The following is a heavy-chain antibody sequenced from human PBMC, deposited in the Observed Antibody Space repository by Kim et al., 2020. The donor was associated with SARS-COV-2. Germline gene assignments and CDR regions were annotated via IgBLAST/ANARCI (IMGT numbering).Heavy chain of an antibody. V-gene: IGHV3-9*01. CDR2: ISWNSGSI. CDR1: GFTFDDYA. J-gene: IGHJ4*02. D-gene: IGHD6-13*01. CDR3: AKDKHSSSSGTHDY. Sequence: GGSLRLSCAASGFTFDDYAMHWVRQAPGKGLEWVSGISWNSGSIGYADSVKGRFTISRDNAKNSLYLQMNSLRAEDTALYYCAKDKHSSSSGTHDYWGQG.